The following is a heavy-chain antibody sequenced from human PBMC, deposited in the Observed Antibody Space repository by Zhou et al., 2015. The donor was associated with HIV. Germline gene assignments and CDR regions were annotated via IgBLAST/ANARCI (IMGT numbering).Heavy chain of an antibody. J-gene: IGHJ4*02. CDR3: TRLDQYSSSSLFDF. CDR1: GFTFADYA. V-gene: IGHV3-49*03. D-gene: IGHD6-6*01. Sequence: EVQLVESGGGLVQPGRSLRLSCITSGFTFADYAMTWFRQAPGKGLEWVGFIRTKPYGGTTQYAASVRGRFIISRDDSKSIAYLQMNSLKSEDTAFYYCTRLDQYSSSSLFDFWGQGTLVTVSS. CDR2: IRTKPYGGTT.